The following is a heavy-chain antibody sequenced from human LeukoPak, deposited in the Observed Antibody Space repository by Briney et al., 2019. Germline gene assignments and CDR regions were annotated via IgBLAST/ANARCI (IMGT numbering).Heavy chain of an antibody. CDR2: IKQDGSEK. Sequence: PGGSLRLSCAASGFTFSSYWMSWVRQAPGKGLEWVANIKQDGSEKYYVDSVKGRFTISRDNAKNSLYLQMNSLRAEDTAVYYCARESSSGYSAFDIWGQGTMVTVS. CDR1: GFTFSSYW. CDR3: ARESSSGYSAFDI. V-gene: IGHV3-7*01. D-gene: IGHD3-22*01. J-gene: IGHJ3*02.